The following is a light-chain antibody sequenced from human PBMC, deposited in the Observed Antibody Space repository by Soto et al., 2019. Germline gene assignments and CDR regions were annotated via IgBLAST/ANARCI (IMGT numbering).Light chain of an antibody. CDR2: DAS. Sequence: EIVLTQSPATLSLSPGETATLSCRASQFISRDLAWFQQKPGQAPRLIIYDASNRATGIPDRLSASGSGTDFTLTISSLEPEDFALSYGEQRSNWPPYTFGQGTKVLSK. V-gene: IGKV3-11*01. J-gene: IGKJ2*01. CDR3: EQRSNWPPYT. CDR1: QFISRD.